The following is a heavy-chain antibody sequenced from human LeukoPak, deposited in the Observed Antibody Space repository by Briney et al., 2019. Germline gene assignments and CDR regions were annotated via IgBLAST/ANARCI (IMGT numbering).Heavy chain of an antibody. Sequence: SETLSLTCTVSGGSISSYYWSWIRQPAGKGLEWIGRIYISGSGSTNYNPSLKSRVTMSVDTSKNQFSLKLSSVTAADTAVYYCARDKRVAVAGTYIYCYYMDVWGNGTTVTISS. CDR3: ARDKRVAVAGTYIYCYYMDV. D-gene: IGHD6-19*01. CDR1: GGSISSYY. V-gene: IGHV4-4*07. J-gene: IGHJ6*03. CDR2: IYISGSGST.